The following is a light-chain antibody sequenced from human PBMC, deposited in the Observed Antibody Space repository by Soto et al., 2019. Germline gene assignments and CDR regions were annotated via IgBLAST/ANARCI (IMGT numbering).Light chain of an antibody. CDR2: DDS. V-gene: IGLV3-21*02. Sequence: SYELTQPPSVSVGPGQTATITCGGNNIGRKGVHWYQQRPGQAPVLVVYDDSDRPSGIPERFSGSNSGNTATLTISRAEAGDEADYYCQVWDSSSDHPRVIFGGGTQLTVL. J-gene: IGLJ2*01. CDR1: NIGRKG. CDR3: QVWDSSSDHPRVI.